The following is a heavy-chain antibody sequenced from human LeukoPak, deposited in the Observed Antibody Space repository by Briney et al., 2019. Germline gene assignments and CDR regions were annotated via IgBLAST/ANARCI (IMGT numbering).Heavy chain of an antibody. D-gene: IGHD3-10*01. CDR1: GFTFSSYW. CDR3: VNILFG. J-gene: IGHJ4*02. Sequence: PGGSLRLSCAVSGFTFSSYWMHWVRQLPGEGLVWVSRISSDGSTTTYADSVKGRFTISRDNAKNTLYLQMNSLRAEDTAVYYCVNILFGWGQGTLVTVSS. CDR2: ISSDGSTT. V-gene: IGHV3-74*01.